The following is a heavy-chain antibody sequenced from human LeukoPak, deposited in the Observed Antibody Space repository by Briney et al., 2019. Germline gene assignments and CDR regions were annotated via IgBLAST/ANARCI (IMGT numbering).Heavy chain of an antibody. D-gene: IGHD3-16*01. CDR1: GFTFSSYW. V-gene: IGHV3-7*01. CDR2: IKQDGSEK. J-gene: IGHJ6*03. CDR3: ARWGYEAAFHYYYYYYMYV. Sequence: GGSLRLSCAASGFTFSSYWMTWVRQAPGKGLEWVANIKQDGSEKYNVDSVKGRFTISRDNAKNLLYLQVNSLRAEDTAVYYCARWGYEAAFHYYYYYYMYVWGKGATVTVSS.